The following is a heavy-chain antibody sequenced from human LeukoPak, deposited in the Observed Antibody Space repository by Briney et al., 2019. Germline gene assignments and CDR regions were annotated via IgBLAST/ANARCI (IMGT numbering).Heavy chain of an antibody. J-gene: IGHJ5*02. CDR3: ARLGISNWFDP. CDR2: IYYSGST. Sequence: SETLSLTCTVSGGSISSYYWTWIRQPPGKGLEWIGYIYYSGSTNYNPSLKSRVTISVDTSKNQFSLKLSSVTAADTAVYYCARLGISNWFDPWGQGTLVTVSS. V-gene: IGHV4-59*08. D-gene: IGHD6-13*01. CDR1: GGSISSYY.